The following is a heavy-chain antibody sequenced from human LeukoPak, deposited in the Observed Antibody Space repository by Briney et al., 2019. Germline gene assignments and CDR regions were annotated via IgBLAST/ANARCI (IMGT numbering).Heavy chain of an antibody. Sequence: KLGESLQISCKGSGYIFTSYWIGWVRQVPGKGLEWMGIIYPGDSDTTYSSSFQGQVTISADKSISTAYLQWSSLKASDTAMYYCARRSTNYGGNTLAPWYFDLWGRGTLVTVSS. J-gene: IGHJ2*01. CDR2: IYPGDSDT. V-gene: IGHV5-51*01. D-gene: IGHD4-23*01. CDR1: GYIFTSYW. CDR3: ARRSTNYGGNTLAPWYFDL.